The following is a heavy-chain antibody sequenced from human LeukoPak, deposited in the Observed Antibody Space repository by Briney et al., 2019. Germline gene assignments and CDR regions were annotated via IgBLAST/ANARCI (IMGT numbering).Heavy chain of an antibody. CDR2: IYTTSGST. D-gene: IGHD1-26*01. V-gene: IGHV4-4*07. Sequence: SETLSLTCTVSGASVTSHFWNWIRQPAGKGLEWIGRIYTTSGSTNYNPSLKSRVTMSVDTSKNQFSLNLSSVTVADTAVYYCARGQGGSRRDSDYWGQGTLVTVSS. J-gene: IGHJ4*02. CDR3: ARGQGGSRRDSDY. CDR1: GASVTSHF.